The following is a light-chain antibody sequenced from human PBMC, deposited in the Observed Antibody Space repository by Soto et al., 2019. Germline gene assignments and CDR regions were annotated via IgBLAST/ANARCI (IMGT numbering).Light chain of an antibody. CDR2: FDS. J-gene: IGLJ3*02. V-gene: IGLV3-21*04. Sequence: SYELTQPPSVSVAPGKTARITCGGNNIGSKSVHWYQQKPGQAPVLVIYFDSDRPSGIPERSSGSNSGNTATLTISRVEAGDEADYYCQVLDSSSEHPVFGGGTKLTVL. CDR1: NIGSKS. CDR3: QVLDSSSEHPV.